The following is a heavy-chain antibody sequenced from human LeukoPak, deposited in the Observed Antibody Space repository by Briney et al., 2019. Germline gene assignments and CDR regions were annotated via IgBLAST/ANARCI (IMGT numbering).Heavy chain of an antibody. Sequence: GGSLRLSCAASGFTFDDYAMHWVRQAPGKGLEWVSGISGSAGSTYGGSTYYTDSVKGRFTISRDNSKNTLYLQMNSLRADDTALYYCARVRRDTAMVNYMDVWGKGTTVTVSS. D-gene: IGHD5-18*01. CDR2: ISGSAGST. V-gene: IGHV3-23*01. J-gene: IGHJ6*03. CDR1: GFTFDDYA. CDR3: ARVRRDTAMVNYMDV.